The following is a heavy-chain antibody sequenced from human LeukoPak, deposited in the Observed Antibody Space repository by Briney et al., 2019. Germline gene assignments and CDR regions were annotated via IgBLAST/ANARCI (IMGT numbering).Heavy chain of an antibody. V-gene: IGHV3-30*02. CDR2: IRYDGTDK. D-gene: IGHD5-18*01. CDR3: GKGLAYTYPYSGNMDV. Sequence: GGSLRLSCAASGFSFSFSNMNWVRQAPGKGLEWVAFIRYDGTDKYYADSVKGRFTISRDNSENTVSLQLNSLRAEDTAVYYCGKGLAYTYPYSGNMDVWGKGTTVTISS. J-gene: IGHJ6*03. CDR1: GFSFSFSN.